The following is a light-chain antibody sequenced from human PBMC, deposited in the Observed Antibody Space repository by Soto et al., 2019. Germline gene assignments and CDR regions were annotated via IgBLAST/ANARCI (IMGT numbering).Light chain of an antibody. J-gene: IGKJ1*01. CDR1: QTIDSW. CDR2: KAS. V-gene: IGKV1-5*03. CDR3: QQTYSTPWT. Sequence: DIQMPQSPSTLSSSVGYRVTITCRASQTIDSWLAWYQQRPGKPPNLLIYKASTLASGVPSRFSGSGSGTDFTLTISSLQPEDFATYFCQQTYSTPWTFGQGTKVDIK.